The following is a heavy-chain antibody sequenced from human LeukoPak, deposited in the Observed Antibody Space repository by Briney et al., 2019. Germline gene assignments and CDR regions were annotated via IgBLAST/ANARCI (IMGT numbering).Heavy chain of an antibody. D-gene: IGHD2/OR15-2a*01. CDR3: ARVYFDLHFDY. J-gene: IGHJ4*02. CDR1: GGSFSGYY. Sequence: KTSETLSLTCGVYGGSFSGYYWGWIRQPPGKGLEWIGSIHYSGSTYYNPSLKSRVTISVDTSKNQFSLKLSSVTAADTAVYYCARVYFDLHFDYWGQGTLVTVSS. CDR2: IHYSGST. V-gene: IGHV4-34*01.